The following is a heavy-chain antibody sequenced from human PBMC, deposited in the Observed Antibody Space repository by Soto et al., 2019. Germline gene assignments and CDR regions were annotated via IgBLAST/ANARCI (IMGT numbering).Heavy chain of an antibody. J-gene: IGHJ4*02. V-gene: IGHV1-3*01. Sequence: ASVKVSCKASGYTFTSYAMHWVRQAPGQRLEWMGWINAGNGNTKYSQKFQGRVTITRDTSASTAYMELSSLRSEDTAVYYCARDRTGTTMGDWNYWGQGTLVTVSS. CDR3: ARDRTGTTMGDWNY. CDR1: GYTFTSYA. D-gene: IGHD1-7*01. CDR2: INAGNGNT.